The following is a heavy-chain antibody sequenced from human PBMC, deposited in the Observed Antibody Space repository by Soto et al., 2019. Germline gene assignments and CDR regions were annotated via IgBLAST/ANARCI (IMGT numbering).Heavy chain of an antibody. CDR1: GFTVSSKY. D-gene: IGHD2-15*01. CDR2: IQSGGPT. Sequence: PGGSLRLSCAASGFTVSSKYMSWVRQAPGKGLEWVSLIQSGGPTYYADSVKGRFTISRDTSENTVHLQMDSLRAEDTAVYYCARDDVLCDGGCCYGVPLELWGKGTPVTVPS. CDR3: ARDDVLCDGGCCYGVPLEL. V-gene: IGHV3-66*01. J-gene: IGHJ6*04.